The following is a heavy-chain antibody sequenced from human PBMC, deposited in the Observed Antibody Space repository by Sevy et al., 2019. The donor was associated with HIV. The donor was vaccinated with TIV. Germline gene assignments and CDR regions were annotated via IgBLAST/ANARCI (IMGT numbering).Heavy chain of an antibody. Sequence: GGSLRLSCAASGFTFSSYAMHWVRQAPGKGLEWVVVISYDGSNKYYADSVKGRFTISRDNSKNTLYLQMNSLRAEDTAVYYCARGGYCSGGSCSIGGFDYWGQGTLVTVSS. D-gene: IGHD2-15*01. J-gene: IGHJ4*02. CDR3: ARGGYCSGGSCSIGGFDY. V-gene: IGHV3-30-3*01. CDR1: GFTFSSYA. CDR2: ISYDGSNK.